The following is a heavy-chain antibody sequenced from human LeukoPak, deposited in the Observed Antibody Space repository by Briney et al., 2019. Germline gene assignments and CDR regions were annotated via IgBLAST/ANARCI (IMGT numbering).Heavy chain of an antibody. V-gene: IGHV3-48*01. CDR1: GFTFSSYS. CDR2: ISSSRSTI. Sequence: PGGSLRLSCAASGFTFSSYSMNWVRQAPGKGLEWVSYISSSRSTIYYADSVKGRFTISRDNAKNSLYLQMNSLRAEDTAVYYCAREYCSSTSCLYDYWGQGNLVTVSS. D-gene: IGHD2-2*01. CDR3: AREYCSSTSCLYDY. J-gene: IGHJ4*02.